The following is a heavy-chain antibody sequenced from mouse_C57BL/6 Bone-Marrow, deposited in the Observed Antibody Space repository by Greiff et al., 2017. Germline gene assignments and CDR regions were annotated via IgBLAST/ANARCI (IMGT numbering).Heavy chain of an antibody. CDR2: ISDGGSYT. J-gene: IGHJ4*01. D-gene: IGHD2-4*01. V-gene: IGHV5-4*01. Sequence: EVQRVESGGGLVKPGGSLKLSCAASGFTFSSYAMSWVRQTPEKRLEWVATISDGGSYTYYPDNVKGRFTISRDNAKNNLYLQMSHLKSEDTAMYYCARDEGLRRDYYAMDDWGQGTSVTVSS. CDR1: GFTFSSYA. CDR3: ARDEGLRRDYYAMDD.